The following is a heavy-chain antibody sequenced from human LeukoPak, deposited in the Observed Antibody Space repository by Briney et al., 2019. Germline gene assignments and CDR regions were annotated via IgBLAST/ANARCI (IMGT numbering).Heavy chain of an antibody. CDR3: ARDRPYGGVGDFDY. J-gene: IGHJ4*02. CDR2: IYTDGNT. V-gene: IGHV3-66*01. D-gene: IGHD3-16*01. CDR1: GFTVSGNY. Sequence: GGSLRLSCAVFGFTVSGNYMSWVRQAPRKGLEWVSAIYTDGNTHYAGSVKGRFTISRDSFKNTLYLQMNSLRAEDTAVYYCARDRPYGGVGDFDYWGQGALVTVSS.